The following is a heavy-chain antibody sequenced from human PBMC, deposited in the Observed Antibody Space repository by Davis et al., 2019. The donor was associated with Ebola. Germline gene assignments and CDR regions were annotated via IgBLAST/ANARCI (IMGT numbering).Heavy chain of an antibody. CDR3: ARLGPKVGALDY. V-gene: IGHV4-30-2*02. CDR1: GGSISSGGYS. CDR2: IYHSGST. D-gene: IGHD1-26*01. Sequence: MPSETLSLTCAVSGGSISSGGYSWSWIRQPPGKGLEWIGHIYHSGSTYYNPSLKSRVTISVDTSKNQFSLKLSSVTAADTAVYYCARLGPKVGALDYWGQGTLVTVSS. J-gene: IGHJ4*02.